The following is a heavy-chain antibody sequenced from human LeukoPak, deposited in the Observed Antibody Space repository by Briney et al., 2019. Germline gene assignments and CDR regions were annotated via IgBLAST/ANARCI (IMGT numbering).Heavy chain of an antibody. D-gene: IGHD5-18*01. CDR1: GGSISSSSYY. V-gene: IGHV4-39*01. J-gene: IGHJ4*02. CDR2: IYYSGST. CDR3: ATPTGGYSYAGTPIDY. Sequence: PSETLSLTCTVSGGSISSSSYYWGWIRQPPGKGLEWIGSIYYSGSTYYNPSLKSRVTISVDTSKNQFSLKLSSVTAADTAVYYCATPTGGYSYAGTPIDYWGQGTLVTVSS.